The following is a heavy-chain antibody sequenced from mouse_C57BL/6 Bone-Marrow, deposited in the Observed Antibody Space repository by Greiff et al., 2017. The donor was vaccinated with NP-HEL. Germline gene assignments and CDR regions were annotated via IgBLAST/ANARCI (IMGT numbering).Heavy chain of an antibody. J-gene: IGHJ1*03. D-gene: IGHD4-1*01. CDR3: YLTGTGWYFDV. CDR2: IHPNSGST. CDR1: GYTFTSYW. V-gene: IGHV1-64*01. Sequence: VQLQQPGAELVKPGASVKLSCKASGYTFTSYWMHWVKQRPGQGLEWIGMIHPNSGSTNYNEKFKSQATLTVDKSSSTAYMQLSSLTSEDSAVYDWYLTGTGWYFDVWGTGTAITVAS.